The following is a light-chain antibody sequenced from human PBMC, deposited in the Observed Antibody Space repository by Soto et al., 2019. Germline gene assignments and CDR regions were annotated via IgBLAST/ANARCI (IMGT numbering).Light chain of an antibody. J-gene: IGKJ5*01. CDR2: GAS. CDR3: QQNNTYPA. Sequence: STLSASVGDRVTITCRDSQDISSFLAWYQQKSGKAPNLLIYGASTLQSGVPSRFSGSGSGTEFTLTISILQHADFATDFCQQNNTYPALGQSALLE. CDR1: QDISSF. V-gene: IGKV1-9*01.